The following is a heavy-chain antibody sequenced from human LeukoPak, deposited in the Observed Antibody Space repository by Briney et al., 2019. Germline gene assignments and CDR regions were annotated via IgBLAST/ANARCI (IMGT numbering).Heavy chain of an antibody. D-gene: IGHD3-10*01. CDR1: GFTFSSYS. CDR3: ARAATYYYGSGSYYLDY. CDR2: ISSSSSYI. Sequence: GGSLRLPCAASGFTFSSYSMNWVRQAPGKGLEWVSSISSSSSYIYYADSVKGRFTISRDNAKNSLYLQMNSLRAEDTAVYYCARAATYYYGSGSYYLDYWGQGTLVTVSS. J-gene: IGHJ4*02. V-gene: IGHV3-21*01.